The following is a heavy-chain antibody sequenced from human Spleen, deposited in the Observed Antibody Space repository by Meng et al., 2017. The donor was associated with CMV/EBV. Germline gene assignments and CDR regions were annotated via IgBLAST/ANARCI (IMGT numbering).Heavy chain of an antibody. CDR1: GFTFSSYS. CDR3: SRALFIGWFDP. D-gene: IGHD1-26*01. Sequence: GESLMISCAASGFTFSSYSRNWVRQAPGKGLEWGSPISSSSSHIYYADSVKGRFTISRDNAKNSLYLQRNSLRAEDTAVYYCSRALFIGWFDPWGQGTLVTVSS. V-gene: IGHV3-21*01. J-gene: IGHJ5*02. CDR2: ISSSSSHI.